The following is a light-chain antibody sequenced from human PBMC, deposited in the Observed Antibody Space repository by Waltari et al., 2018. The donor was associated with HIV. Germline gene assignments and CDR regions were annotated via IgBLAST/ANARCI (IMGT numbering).Light chain of an antibody. J-gene: IGLJ2*01. CDR1: NSNIGAGYD. V-gene: IGLV1-40*01. Sequence: QSVLTQPPSVSGAPGQRVTISCTGNNSNIGAGYDVHWYQQLPGTAPKFFISDDISRPPGVPDRVYVSRSGTSASLAITGLQAEDEADYYCQSYDKSLSGSVFGGGTKLTVL. CDR2: DDI. CDR3: QSYDKSLSGSV.